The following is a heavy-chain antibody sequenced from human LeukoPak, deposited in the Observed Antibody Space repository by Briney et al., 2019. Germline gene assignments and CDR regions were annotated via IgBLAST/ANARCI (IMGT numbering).Heavy chain of an antibody. V-gene: IGHV1-8*01. CDR3: ARGIRSIFGVDTDHY. D-gene: IGHD3-3*01. CDR2: MNPNSGNT. CDR1: GYTFTSYD. J-gene: IGHJ4*02. Sequence: ASVKVSCKASGYTFTSYDINWVRQATGQGLEWMGWMNPNSGNTGYAQKFQGRVTMTRNTSISTAYMELSSLRSEDTAVYYCARGIRSIFGVDTDHYWGQGTLVTVSS.